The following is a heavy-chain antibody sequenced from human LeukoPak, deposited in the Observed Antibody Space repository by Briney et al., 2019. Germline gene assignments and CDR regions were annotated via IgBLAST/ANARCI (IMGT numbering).Heavy chain of an antibody. J-gene: IGHJ1*01. CDR1: GGSFSGYY. Sequence: TPSETLSLTCAVYGGSFSGYYWSWIRQPPGKGLEWIGEINHSGSTNYNPSLKSRVTISVDTSKNQFSLKLSSVTAADTAVYYCASDSIAAALFQHWGQGTLVTVSS. V-gene: IGHV4-34*01. CDR3: ASDSIAAALFQH. CDR2: INHSGST. D-gene: IGHD6-25*01.